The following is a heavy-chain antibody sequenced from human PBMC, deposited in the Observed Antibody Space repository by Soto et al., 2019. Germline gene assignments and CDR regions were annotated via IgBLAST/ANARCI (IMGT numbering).Heavy chain of an antibody. Sequence: GASVKVSCKASGYTFTSYAMHWVRQAPGQRLEWMGWINAGNGNTKYSQKFQGRVTITRDTSASTAYMELSSLRSEDTAVYYCASGYDFWSGYYTGNYYYYYGMDVWGQGTKVTVSS. D-gene: IGHD3-3*01. J-gene: IGHJ6*02. V-gene: IGHV1-3*01. CDR3: ASGYDFWSGYYTGNYYYYYGMDV. CDR1: GYTFTSYA. CDR2: INAGNGNT.